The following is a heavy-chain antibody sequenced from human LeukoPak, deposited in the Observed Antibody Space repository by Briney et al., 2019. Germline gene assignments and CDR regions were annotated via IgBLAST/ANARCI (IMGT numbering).Heavy chain of an antibody. CDR1: GGSISSSSHY. V-gene: IGHV4-39*07. J-gene: IGHJ4*02. D-gene: IGHD6-13*01. CDR3: AREAGPIAAGSNDY. CDR2: IYYSGST. Sequence: PSETLSLTCTVSGGSISSSSHYWGWIRQPPGKGLEWIGSIYYSGSTYYNPSLKSRVTISVDTSKNQFSLKLSSVTAADTAVYYCAREAGPIAAGSNDYWGQGTLVTVSS.